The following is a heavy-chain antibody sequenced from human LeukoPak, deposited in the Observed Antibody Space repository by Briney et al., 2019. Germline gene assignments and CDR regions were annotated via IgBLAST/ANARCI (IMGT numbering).Heavy chain of an antibody. Sequence: SETLSLTCTVSGVSISSGGYYWSWIRQHPGKGLEWIGYIYYSGSTYYNPSLKSRVTISVDTSKNQFSLKLSSVTAADTAVYYCARSGHYYDSSGYSFDYWGQGTLVTVSS. D-gene: IGHD3-22*01. CDR1: GVSISSGGYY. CDR3: ARSGHYYDSSGYSFDY. V-gene: IGHV4-31*03. J-gene: IGHJ4*02. CDR2: IYYSGST.